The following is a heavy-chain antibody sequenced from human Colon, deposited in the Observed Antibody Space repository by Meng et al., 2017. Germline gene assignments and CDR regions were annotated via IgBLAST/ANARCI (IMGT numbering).Heavy chain of an antibody. J-gene: IGHJ4*02. CDR2: IHYSGSR. CDR3: ARFYGSGTFEVHDY. V-gene: IGHV4-61*01. D-gene: IGHD3-10*01. CDR1: GGSVSSASYY. Sequence: VRRQESGPGLVRPSETLSLTCNVSGGSVSSASYYWSWIRQPPGKGLEWIGLIHYSGSRNYNPSLKSRVTMSVDTSKNQVSLRLTSVTAADTAVYYCARFYGSGTFEVHDYWGQGTLVTVSS.